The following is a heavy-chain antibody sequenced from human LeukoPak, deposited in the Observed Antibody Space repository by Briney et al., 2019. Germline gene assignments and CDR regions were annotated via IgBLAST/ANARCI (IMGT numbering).Heavy chain of an antibody. Sequence: GGSLRLSCAASGFTVGSNYMSWVRQAPGKGLEWVSVIYSGGSTYYADSVKGRFTISRDNSKNTLYLQMNSLRAEDTAVYYCARPGVTGYYYMDVWGKGTTVTVSS. CDR3: ARPGVTGYYYMDV. J-gene: IGHJ6*03. D-gene: IGHD1-1*01. CDR1: GFTVGSNY. V-gene: IGHV3-53*01. CDR2: IYSGGST.